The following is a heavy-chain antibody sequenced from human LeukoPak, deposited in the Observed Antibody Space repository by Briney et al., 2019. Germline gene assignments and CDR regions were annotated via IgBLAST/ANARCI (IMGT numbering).Heavy chain of an antibody. Sequence: GGSLRLSCAASGFTFSSYEMNWVRQAPGKGLEWVSYISSSSSYIYYADSVKGRFTISRDNAKNSLDLQMNSLRAEDTAVYYCARAPTKFRRDWSDPWGQGTLVTVSS. D-gene: IGHD3-9*01. CDR3: ARAPTKFRRDWSDP. V-gene: IGHV3-21*05. J-gene: IGHJ5*02. CDR1: GFTFSSYE. CDR2: ISSSSSYI.